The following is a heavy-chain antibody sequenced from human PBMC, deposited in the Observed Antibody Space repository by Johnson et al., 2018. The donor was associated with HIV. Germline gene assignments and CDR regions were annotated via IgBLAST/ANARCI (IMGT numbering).Heavy chain of an antibody. CDR1: GFTFSDYY. V-gene: IGHV3-11*01. J-gene: IGHJ3*02. D-gene: IGHD3-22*01. CDR3: AGRFYYDSSGYYSAAFDI. Sequence: QVQLVESGGGLVKPGGSLRLSCAASGFTFSDYYMSWIRQAPGKGLEWVSYITGSGTVVYYADSVKGRFTISRDNAKNSLYLQMNSLRAEDTALYYCAGRFYYDSSGYYSAAFDIWGQGTMVTVSS. CDR2: ITGSGTVV.